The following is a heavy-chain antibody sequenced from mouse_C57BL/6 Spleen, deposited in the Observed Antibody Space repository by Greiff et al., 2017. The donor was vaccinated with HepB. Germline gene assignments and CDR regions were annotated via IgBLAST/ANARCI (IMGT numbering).Heavy chain of an antibody. CDR3: ASHGSSYYFDY. CDR1: GYTFTSYW. J-gene: IGHJ2*01. D-gene: IGHD1-1*01. V-gene: IGHV1-64*01. Sequence: QVHVKQPGAELVKPGASVKLSCKASGYTFTSYWMHWVKQRPGQGLEWIGMIHPNSGSTNYNEKFKSKATLTVDKSSSTAYMQLSSLTSEDSAVYYCASHGSSYYFDYWGQGTTLTVSS. CDR2: IHPNSGST.